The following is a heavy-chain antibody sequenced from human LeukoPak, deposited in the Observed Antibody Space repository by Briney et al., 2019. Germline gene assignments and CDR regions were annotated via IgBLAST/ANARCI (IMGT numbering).Heavy chain of an antibody. J-gene: IGHJ3*02. CDR2: IIPIFGTA. CDR1: GGTFSSYA. CDR3: ARHSVGYCSSTSCEDDAFDI. D-gene: IGHD2-2*01. V-gene: IGHV1-69*13. Sequence: SVKVSCKASGGTFSSYAISWVRQTPGQGLEWMGGIIPIFGTANYAQNFQGRVTITADESTSTAYMELSSLRSEDTAVYYCARHSVGYCSSTSCEDDAFDIWGQGTMVTVSS.